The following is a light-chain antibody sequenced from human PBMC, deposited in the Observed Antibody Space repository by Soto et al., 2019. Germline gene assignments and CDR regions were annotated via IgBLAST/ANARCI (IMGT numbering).Light chain of an antibody. CDR2: AAS. CDR1: QSVSSSH. V-gene: IGKV3-20*01. CDR3: QQSYSTPYT. Sequence: EIVLTQSPGTLSLSPGERATLSCRASQSVSSSHLAWYQHKPGQAPRLLIYAASSRATGSPDRFSGGGSGTDFTLTISRLEPEDFAVYYCQQSYSTPYTFGQGTKLEIK. J-gene: IGKJ2*01.